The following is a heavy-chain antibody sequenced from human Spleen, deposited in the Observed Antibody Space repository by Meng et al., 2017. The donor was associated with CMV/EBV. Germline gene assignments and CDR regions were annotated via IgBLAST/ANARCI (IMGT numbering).Heavy chain of an antibody. Sequence: SETLSLTCTVSGGSISSYYWSWIRQPPGKGLEWIGEINHSGSTNYNPSLKSRVTISVDTSKNQFSLKLGSVTAADTAVYYCARQEGAGVMYYFDYWGQGTLVTVSS. CDR2: INHSGST. V-gene: IGHV4-34*01. J-gene: IGHJ4*02. CDR1: GGSISSYY. CDR3: ARQEGAGVMYYFDY. D-gene: IGHD4-23*01.